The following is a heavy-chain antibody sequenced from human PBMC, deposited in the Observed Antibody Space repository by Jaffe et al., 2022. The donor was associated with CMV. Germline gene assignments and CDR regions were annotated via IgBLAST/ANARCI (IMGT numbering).Heavy chain of an antibody. CDR2: IYYSGST. CDR3: ARDPGIGFGVHWFDP. Sequence: QVQLQESGPGLVKPSETLSLTCTVSGGSISSYYWSWIRQPPGKGLEWIGYIYYSGSTNYNPSLKSRVTISVDTSKNQFSLKLSSVTAADTAVYYCARDPGIGFGVHWFDPWGQGTLVTVSS. J-gene: IGHJ5*02. D-gene: IGHD3-10*01. CDR1: GGSISSYY. V-gene: IGHV4-59*01.